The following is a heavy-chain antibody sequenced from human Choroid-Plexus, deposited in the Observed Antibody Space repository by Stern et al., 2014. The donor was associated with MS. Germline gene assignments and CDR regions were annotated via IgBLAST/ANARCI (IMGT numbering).Heavy chain of an antibody. Sequence: QVQLVESGGGVVQPGRPLRLSCVASGFTFGSCAMHLVCQAPGKGLAWVAGVSYDENNKYYADSVKSRFTISRDTSQNTLYMQMSILRPEDTAVYYCAKDRQYMTYFFDHWGQGSLVTVSS. CDR2: VSYDENNK. CDR3: AKDRQYMTYFFDH. CDR1: GFTFGSCA. J-gene: IGHJ5*02. D-gene: IGHD1-1*01. V-gene: IGHV3-30*18.